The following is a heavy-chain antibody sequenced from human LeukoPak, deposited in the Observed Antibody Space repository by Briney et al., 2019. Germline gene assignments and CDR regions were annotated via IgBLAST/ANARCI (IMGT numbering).Heavy chain of an antibody. Sequence: ASVKVSCTASGYTFTSYAMNWERQAPGQGLEWMGWINTNTGNPTYAQGFTGRFVFSLDTSVSTAYPQISSLKAEDTAVYYCARPRSSALDAFDIWGQGTMVTVSS. CDR2: INTNTGNP. D-gene: IGHD1-26*01. V-gene: IGHV7-4-1*02. J-gene: IGHJ3*02. CDR1: GYTFTSYA. CDR3: ARPRSSALDAFDI.